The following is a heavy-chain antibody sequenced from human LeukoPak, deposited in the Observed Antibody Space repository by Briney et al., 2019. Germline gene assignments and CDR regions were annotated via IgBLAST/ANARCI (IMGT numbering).Heavy chain of an antibody. J-gene: IGHJ5*02. CDR1: GFTFSSYS. D-gene: IGHD2-15*01. V-gene: IGHV3-21*01. Sequence: GGSLRLSCAASGFTFSSYSMNWVRQAPGKGLEWVSSISSSSSYIYYADSVKGRFTISRDNAKNSLYLQMNSLRAEDTAVYYCARARRYCSGGSCYSGWFDPWGQGTLVTVSS. CDR3: ARARRYCSGGSCYSGWFDP. CDR2: ISSSSSYI.